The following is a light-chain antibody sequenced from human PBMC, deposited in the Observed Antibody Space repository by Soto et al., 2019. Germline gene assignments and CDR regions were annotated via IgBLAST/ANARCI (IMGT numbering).Light chain of an antibody. V-gene: IGKV1-39*01. CDR3: QESYSTPLT. CDR1: QSISSY. J-gene: IGKJ4*01. Sequence: DIQMPQSPSSLSASVGDRVTITCRASQSISSYLNWYQQKPGKAPKLLIYAASSLQSGVPSRFSGSGSGTDFTLTISSLQREDVATYYCQESYSTPLTFGGGTKVEIK. CDR2: AAS.